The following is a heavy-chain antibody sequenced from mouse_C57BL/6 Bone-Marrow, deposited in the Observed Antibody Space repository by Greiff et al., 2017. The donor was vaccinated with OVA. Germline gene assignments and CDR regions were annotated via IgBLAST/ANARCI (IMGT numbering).Heavy chain of an antibody. D-gene: IGHD1-1*01. CDR2: ISAGASYP. CDR1: GFTFSSYA. V-gene: IGHV5-4*01. J-gene: IGHJ3*01. Sequence: EVMLVESGGGLVKPGGSLKLSCAASGFTFSSYAMSWVRQTPEKRLEWVATISAGASYPYYPDNVKGRFTISRDNAKNNLYLQMSQLKSEDTAMYYCARDYLAWFAYWGQGTLVTVSA. CDR3: ARDYLAWFAY.